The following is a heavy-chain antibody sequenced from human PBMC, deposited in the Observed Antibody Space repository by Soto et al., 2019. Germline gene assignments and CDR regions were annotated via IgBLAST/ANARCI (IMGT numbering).Heavy chain of an antibody. Sequence: EVQLVESGGGLVQPGGSPRLSCAASGFTFSDHYMDWVRQAPGKGLEWVARSRNRVNSHTTEYAASVKGRFTISRDESKSSLYLQMNSLKIEDTAVYYCIRGLLGGAPSYTFHGMDVWGQGTTVTVSS. J-gene: IGHJ6*01. D-gene: IGHD1-26*01. CDR3: IRGLLGGAPSYTFHGMDV. CDR2: SRNRVNSHTT. CDR1: GFTFSDHY. V-gene: IGHV3-72*01.